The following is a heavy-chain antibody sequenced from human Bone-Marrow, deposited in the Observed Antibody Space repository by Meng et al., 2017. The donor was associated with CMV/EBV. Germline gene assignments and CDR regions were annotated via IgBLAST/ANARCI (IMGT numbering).Heavy chain of an antibody. CDR1: GGSFSGYY. D-gene: IGHD3-3*01. V-gene: IGHV4-34*01. CDR2: INHSGST. Sequence: SETLSLTCAVYGGSFSGYYWSWIRQPLGKGLEWIGEINHSGSTNYNPSLKSRVTISIDTSKNQFSLKLTSVTAADTAVYYCARGYDFWSGYSATALGYWGQGALVTVSS. J-gene: IGHJ4*02. CDR3: ARGYDFWSGYSATALGY.